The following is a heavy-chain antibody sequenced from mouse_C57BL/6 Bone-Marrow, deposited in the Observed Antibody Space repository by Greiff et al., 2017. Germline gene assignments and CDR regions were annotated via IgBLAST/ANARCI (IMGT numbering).Heavy chain of an antibody. J-gene: IGHJ1*03. D-gene: IGHD1-1*01. V-gene: IGHV5-9-1*02. CDR3: TRDSLYYYGSSYWYFDV. CDR1: GFTFSSYA. Sequence: EVQRVESGEGLVKPGGSLKLSCAASGFTFSSYAMSWVRQTPEKRLEWVAYISSGGDYIYYADTVKGRFTISRDNARNTLYLQMSSLKSEDTAMYYCTRDSLYYYGSSYWYFDVWGTGTTVTVSS. CDR2: ISSGGDYI.